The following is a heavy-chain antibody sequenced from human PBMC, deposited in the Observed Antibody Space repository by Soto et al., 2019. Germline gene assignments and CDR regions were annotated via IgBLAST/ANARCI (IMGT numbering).Heavy chain of an antibody. J-gene: IGHJ4*02. CDR1: GFTFSSYA. D-gene: IGHD3-3*01. CDR3: AKGPIFGVENIYDY. V-gene: IGHV3-23*01. CDR2: MSGSGGTA. Sequence: EVQLLESGGGLVQPGGSLRLSCAASGFTFSSYAMSWVRQAPGKGLEWVSGMSGSGGTAYYRDSGKGRFTISRDNSKQKLYLQMSSLRAEDTALYYCAKGPIFGVENIYDYWGQGTLVTVSS.